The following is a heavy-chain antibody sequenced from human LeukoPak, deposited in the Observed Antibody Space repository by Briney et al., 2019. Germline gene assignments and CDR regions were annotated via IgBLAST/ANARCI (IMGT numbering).Heavy chain of an antibody. CDR3: ARVVQSTDSSGFYLPEYFQH. V-gene: IGHV4-61*02. D-gene: IGHD3-22*01. J-gene: IGHJ1*01. CDR2: IYHSGST. CDR1: GGSISSGSYY. Sequence: SETLSLTCTVSGGSISSGSYYWSWIRQPAGKGLEWIGRIYHSGSTYYNPSLKSRVTISVDTSKNQFSLKLRSVTAADTAVYYCARVVQSTDSSGFYLPEYFQHWGQGTLVTVSS.